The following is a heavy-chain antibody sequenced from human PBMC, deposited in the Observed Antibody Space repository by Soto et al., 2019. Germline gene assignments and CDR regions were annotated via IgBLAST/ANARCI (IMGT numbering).Heavy chain of an antibody. J-gene: IGHJ5*02. D-gene: IGHD3-9*01. CDR3: ARGYYDILTGSIDNWFDP. V-gene: IGHV4-34*01. CDR2: INHSGST. CDR1: GGSFSGYY. Sequence: SETLSLTCAVYGGSFSGYYWSWIRQPPGKGLEWIGEINHSGSTNYNPSVKSRVTISLDTSKNQFSLKLSSVTAADTAVYYCARGYYDILTGSIDNWFDPWGQGTLVTVSS.